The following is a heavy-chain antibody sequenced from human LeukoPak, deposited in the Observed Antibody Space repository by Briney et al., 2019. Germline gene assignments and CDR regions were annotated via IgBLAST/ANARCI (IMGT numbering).Heavy chain of an antibody. D-gene: IGHD5-12*01. V-gene: IGHV3-33*06. CDR3: AKDFAPLVATSPNWFDP. J-gene: IGHJ5*02. Sequence: GRSLRLSCAASGFTFSSYGMHWVRQAPGKGLEWVAVIWYDGSNKYYADSVKGRFTISRDNSKNTLYLQMNSLRAEDTAVYCCAKDFAPLVATSPNWFDPWGQGTLVTVSS. CDR2: IWYDGSNK. CDR1: GFTFSSYG.